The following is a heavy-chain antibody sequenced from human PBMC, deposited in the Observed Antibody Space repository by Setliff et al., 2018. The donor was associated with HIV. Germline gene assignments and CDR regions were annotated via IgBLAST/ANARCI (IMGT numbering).Heavy chain of an antibody. CDR3: ARHQKVSFMSDH. Sequence: PSETLSLTCTVSGGSISSSSYYWIWVRQPPGEGLEWIGNIYYSGSTYYNPSLKSRVTISVDTSKNQFSLKLSSVTAADTAVYYCARHQKVSFMSDHWGQGMLVTVSS. J-gene: IGHJ4*02. CDR2: IYYSGST. D-gene: IGHD3-16*01. V-gene: IGHV4-39*01. CDR1: GGSISSSSYY.